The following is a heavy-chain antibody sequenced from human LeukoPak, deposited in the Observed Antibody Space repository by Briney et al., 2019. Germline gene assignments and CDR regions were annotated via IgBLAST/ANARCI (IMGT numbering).Heavy chain of an antibody. Sequence: ASVKVSCKASGYFFRDYYMHWVRQAPGQGLGWMGWINPSSGDANYAQKFQVRVTMTSDTSISTAYLELNRLRADDTAIYFCARDVHDYGGNSGFDYWGQGSLVIVSS. CDR3: ARDVHDYGGNSGFDY. V-gene: IGHV1-2*02. J-gene: IGHJ4*01. CDR1: GYFFRDYY. D-gene: IGHD4-23*01. CDR2: INPSSGDA.